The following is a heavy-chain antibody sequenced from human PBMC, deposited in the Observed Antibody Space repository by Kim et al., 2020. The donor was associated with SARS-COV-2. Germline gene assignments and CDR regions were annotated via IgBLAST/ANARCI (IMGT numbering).Heavy chain of an antibody. J-gene: IGHJ3*02. Sequence: GGSLRLSCAASGFTFSSYSMNWVRQAPGKGLEWVSYISSSSSTIYYADSVKGRFTISRDNAKNSLYLQMNSLRAEDTAVYYCARFRWELNAFDIWGQETMVTVSS. V-gene: IGHV3-48*04. CDR1: GFTFSSYS. CDR3: ARFRWELNAFDI. CDR2: ISSSSSTI. D-gene: IGHD1-26*01.